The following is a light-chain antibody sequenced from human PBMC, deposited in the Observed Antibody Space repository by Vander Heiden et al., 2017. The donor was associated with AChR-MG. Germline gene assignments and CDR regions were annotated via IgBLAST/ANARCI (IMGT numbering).Light chain of an antibody. V-gene: IGLV2-11*01. Sequence: SALTQPRSVSGSPGQSVTISCTRTAGDVAGDNYVSCYHQHPVKATNLVMFYFSTRHCGVAARCSCSTSGYTTATTTSVLQSEDEADDYCCSSSYTNTDNWVFGSGTKVTVL. CDR3: CSSSYTNTDNWV. CDR1: AGDVAGDNY. J-gene: IGLJ1*01. CDR2: YFS.